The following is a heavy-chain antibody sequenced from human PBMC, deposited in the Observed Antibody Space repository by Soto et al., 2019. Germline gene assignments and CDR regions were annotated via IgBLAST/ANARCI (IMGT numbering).Heavy chain of an antibody. CDR3: ARESEDLTSNFDY. CDR2: ISSSAVYI. J-gene: IGHJ4*02. CDR1: GFNFITYS. V-gene: IGHV3-21*06. Sequence: EVQLVESGGGPVRPGGSLKLSCAASGFNFITYSLSWVRQAPGKGLEWVASISSSAVYIDYADSVKGRFTISRDNAKNSLYLEMNSLRAEDTAVYYCARESEDLTSNFDYWGQGTLVTVSS.